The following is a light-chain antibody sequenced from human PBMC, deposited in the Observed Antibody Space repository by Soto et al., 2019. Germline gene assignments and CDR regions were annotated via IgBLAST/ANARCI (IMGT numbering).Light chain of an antibody. CDR3: QTWGTGPWV. V-gene: IGLV4-69*01. CDR2: LNSDGNH. Sequence: QPELTQSPSASASLGASVKLTCTLSSGHSSYAIAWHQQQPEKGPRYLMKLNSDGNHSKGDGIPDRFSGSSSGAERYLTISSLQSEDEADYYCQTWGTGPWVFGGGTKLTVL. CDR1: SGHSSYA. J-gene: IGLJ3*02.